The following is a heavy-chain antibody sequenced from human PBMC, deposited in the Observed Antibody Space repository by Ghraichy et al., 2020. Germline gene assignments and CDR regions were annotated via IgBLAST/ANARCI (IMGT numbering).Heavy chain of an antibody. V-gene: IGHV3-21*01. CDR2: ISDNSAFK. Sequence: GGSLRLSCAASGFTFSSFTMNWVRQAPGKGLEWVSGISDNSAFKYYADSVKGRFTISRDDAKNSLFLQMDSLTVEDTAVYYCARFMQSCSYPTFDNWGQGTLVTVSS. J-gene: IGHJ5*02. CDR3: ARFMQSCSYPTFDN. D-gene: IGHD3-16*02. CDR1: GFTFSSFT.